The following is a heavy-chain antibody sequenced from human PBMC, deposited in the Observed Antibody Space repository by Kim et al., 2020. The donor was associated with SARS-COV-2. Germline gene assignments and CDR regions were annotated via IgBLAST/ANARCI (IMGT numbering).Heavy chain of an antibody. D-gene: IGHD2-15*01. J-gene: IGHJ2*01. CDR3: ARVGGYGYWYFDL. Sequence: AQNSQGRITMTGNTSINPAYMELSSLRSEDTAVYYCARVGGYGYWYFDLWGRGTLVTVSS. V-gene: IGHV1-8*01.